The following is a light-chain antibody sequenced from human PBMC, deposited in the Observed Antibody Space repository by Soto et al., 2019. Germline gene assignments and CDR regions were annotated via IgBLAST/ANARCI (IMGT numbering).Light chain of an antibody. CDR1: SSDIGAYDY. CDR3: FPCTTTSTHV. Sequence: QSALTQPASLSGSPGQSITISCTGTSSDIGAYDYVSWFQQHPGKAPKLMISEVNNRPSGVSNRFSGSKSGNTAYLTISGLQVEDEAEYFCFPCTTTSTHVFGTGTKVTVL. CDR2: EVN. J-gene: IGLJ1*01. V-gene: IGLV2-14*01.